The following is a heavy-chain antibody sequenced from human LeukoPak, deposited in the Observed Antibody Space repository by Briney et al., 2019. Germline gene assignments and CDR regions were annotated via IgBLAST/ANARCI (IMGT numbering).Heavy chain of an antibody. V-gene: IGHV1-24*01. J-gene: IGHJ4*02. CDR1: GYTLIELS. CDR2: FDPEDGET. Sequence: ASVKVSCKVSGYTLIELSMHWVRQAPGKGLEWMGGFDPEDGETIYAQKFQGRVTMTEDTSTDTAYMELSSLRSEDTAVYYCATGPYHRLVPHYWGQGTLVTVSS. CDR3: ATGPYHRLVPHY. D-gene: IGHD6-6*01.